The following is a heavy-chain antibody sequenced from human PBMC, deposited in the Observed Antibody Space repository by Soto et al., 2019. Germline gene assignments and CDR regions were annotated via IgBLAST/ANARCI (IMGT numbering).Heavy chain of an antibody. Sequence: EVQLLDSGGGLVQPGGSLRLSCAASGFTFSNYAMSCVRQAPEKRLDWVSGVGGSGESTYYADSVKGPFTMSRDNSKDTLYLQMNSLRAEDTAVYYCAKSPLGYCSGGSCYPPHYFDYWGQGTLVTVSS. V-gene: IGHV3-23*01. CDR3: AKSPLGYCSGGSCYPPHYFDY. CDR1: GFTFSNYA. CDR2: VGGSGEST. J-gene: IGHJ4*02. D-gene: IGHD2-15*01.